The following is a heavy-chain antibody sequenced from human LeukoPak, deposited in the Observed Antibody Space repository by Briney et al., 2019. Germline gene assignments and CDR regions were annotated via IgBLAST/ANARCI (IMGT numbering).Heavy chain of an antibody. J-gene: IGHJ6*03. CDR3: ARDLGYCSSTSCYPSYMDV. D-gene: IGHD2-2*01. Sequence: GGSLRLSCAASGFTFSSYSMNWVRQAPGKGLEWVSSISSSSSYIYYADSAKGRFTISRDNAKNSLYLQMNSLRAEDTAVYYCARDLGYCSSTSCYPSYMDVWGKGTTVTVSS. CDR1: GFTFSSYS. V-gene: IGHV3-21*01. CDR2: ISSSSSYI.